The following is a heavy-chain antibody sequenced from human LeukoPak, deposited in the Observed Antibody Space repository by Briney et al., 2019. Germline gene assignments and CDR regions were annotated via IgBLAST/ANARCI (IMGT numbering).Heavy chain of an antibody. D-gene: IGHD5-18*01. V-gene: IGHV3-74*01. CDR2: INSEGSST. CDR3: ARGAGTAMVTSIDY. Sequence: GGSLRLSCAASGFTFSSPWMHWVRQAPGKGLVWVSRINSEGSSTIYADSAKGRFTISRDNAKNTLYLQMNSLRAEDTAVYYCARGAGTAMVTSIDYWGQGTLVTVSS. CDR1: GFTFSSPW. J-gene: IGHJ4*02.